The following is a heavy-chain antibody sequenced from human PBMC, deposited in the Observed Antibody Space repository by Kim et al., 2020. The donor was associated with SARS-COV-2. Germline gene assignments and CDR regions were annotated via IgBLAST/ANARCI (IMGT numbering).Heavy chain of an antibody. J-gene: IGHJ4*02. CDR1: GSTFSNSW. Sequence: GGSLRLSCAASGSTFSNSWMSWVRLAPGKGLEWIGRIKSKADGGTTEYGAHVKGRFSISKDDSKNTLYLQMNSLKTEDTAVYYCTTYYSGYDYNYFDYWGQGTLVTVSS. CDR3: TTYYSGYDYNYFDY. CDR2: IKSKADGGTT. D-gene: IGHD3-22*01. V-gene: IGHV3-15*01.